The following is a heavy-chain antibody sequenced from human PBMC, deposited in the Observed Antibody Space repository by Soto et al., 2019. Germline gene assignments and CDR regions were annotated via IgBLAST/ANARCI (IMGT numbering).Heavy chain of an antibody. D-gene: IGHD3-3*01. CDR1: GFTFDDYA. CDR3: AKDITSRNDFWRWGFDY. Sequence: EVQLVESGGGLVQPGRSLRLSCAASGFTFDDYAMHWVRQAPGQGLEWVSGISWNSGSIGYADSVKGRCTISRDNAKNSLYLQMNSLRAEDTALYYCAKDITSRNDFWRWGFDYWGQGTLVTVSS. J-gene: IGHJ4*02. CDR2: ISWNSGSI. V-gene: IGHV3-9*01.